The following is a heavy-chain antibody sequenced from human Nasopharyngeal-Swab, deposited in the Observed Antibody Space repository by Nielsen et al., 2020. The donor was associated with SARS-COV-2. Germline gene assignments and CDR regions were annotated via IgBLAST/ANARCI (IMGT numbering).Heavy chain of an antibody. CDR1: GFTFSSYS. Sequence: GESLKISCAASGFTFSSYSMNWVRQAPGKGLEWVSSISSSSSYIYYADSVKGRFTISRDNAKNSLYLQMNSLRAEDTAVYYCARDRATYCSSTSCPWFDPWGQGTLVTVSS. D-gene: IGHD2-2*01. CDR3: ARDRATYCSSTSCPWFDP. V-gene: IGHV3-21*01. CDR2: ISSSSSYI. J-gene: IGHJ5*02.